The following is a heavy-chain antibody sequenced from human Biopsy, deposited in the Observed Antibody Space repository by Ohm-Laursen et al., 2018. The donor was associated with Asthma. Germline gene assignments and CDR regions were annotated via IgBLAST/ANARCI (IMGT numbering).Heavy chain of an antibody. V-gene: IGHV1-18*01. CDR3: ARAVDYSHYYGIDV. J-gene: IGHJ6*02. CDR2: ISVYNGST. Sequence: GASVKASCKTSGYTFNSAGITWVRQAPGQGLEWMGWISVYNGSTKVAQKLQDRVTMITDTSTSTAYMELRSLRSDDTAVYFCARAVDYSHYYGIDVWGQGTTVTVS. D-gene: IGHD3-10*01. CDR1: GYTFNSAG.